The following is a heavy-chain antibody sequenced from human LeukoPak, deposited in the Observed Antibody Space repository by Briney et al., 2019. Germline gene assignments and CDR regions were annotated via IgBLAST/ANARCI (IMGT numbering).Heavy chain of an antibody. CDR2: IYYSGST. J-gene: IGHJ4*02. D-gene: IGHD2-15*01. CDR3: ARVVAAYFDY. Sequence: SETLSLTCTVSGGSVGSGTYYWSWIRQPPGKGLEWIGHIYYSGSTNYNPSLKSRVTMSLDTSKNQFSLKLSSVTAADTAVYYCARVVAAYFDYWGQGTLVTVSS. CDR1: GGSVGSGTYY. V-gene: IGHV4-61*01.